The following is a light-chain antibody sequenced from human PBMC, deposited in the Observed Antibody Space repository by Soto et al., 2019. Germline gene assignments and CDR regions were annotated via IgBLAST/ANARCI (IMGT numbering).Light chain of an antibody. CDR3: QQRSKWPPIT. Sequence: EIVLTQSPVTLSLSPGERATLSCRASQSVSSYLAWYQQKPVQAPRLLIYDASNRATGIPARFSGGGSGTDFTLTIDNLEPEDFAIYYCQQRSKWPPITFGQGTRLEIK. V-gene: IGKV3-11*01. CDR1: QSVSSY. CDR2: DAS. J-gene: IGKJ5*01.